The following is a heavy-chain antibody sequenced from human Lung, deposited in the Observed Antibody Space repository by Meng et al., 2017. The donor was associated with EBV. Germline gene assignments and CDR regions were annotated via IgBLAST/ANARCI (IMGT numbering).Heavy chain of an antibody. V-gene: IGHV4-30-2*01. Sequence: QLREAGAGLVKPSQTLSLTCAVSSGSIISDTSSWNWIRQRPGKGLEWIGFVYRSGSTYYNPSLKSRVIISVDRSNNQFSLELNSVSAADTAVYYCARAKWGHSYGSEALYFDHWGPGTLVTVSS. CDR3: ARAKWGHSYGSEALYFDH. D-gene: IGHD5-18*01. CDR1: SGSIISDTSS. CDR2: VYRSGST. J-gene: IGHJ4*02.